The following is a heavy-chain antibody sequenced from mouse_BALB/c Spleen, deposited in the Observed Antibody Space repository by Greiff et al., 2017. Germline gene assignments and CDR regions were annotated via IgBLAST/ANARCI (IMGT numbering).Heavy chain of an antibody. CDR2: ISSGGSYN. V-gene: IGHV5-9-3*01. J-gene: IGHJ2*01. D-gene: IGHD1-1*01. CDR1: GFTFSSYA. CDR3: ARLGFVREDFDY. Sequence: EVLLVESGGGLVKPGGSLKLSCAASGFTFSSYAMSWVRQTPGKRLEWVATISSGGSYNYYPDSVKGRFTISRDNAKNTLYLKMSSLRSEDTAMYYCARLGFVREDFDYWGQGTTLTVSS.